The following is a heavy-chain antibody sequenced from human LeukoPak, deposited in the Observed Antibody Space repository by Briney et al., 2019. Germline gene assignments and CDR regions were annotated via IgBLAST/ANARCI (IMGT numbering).Heavy chain of an antibody. D-gene: IGHD5-18*01. CDR1: GDSISNNYW. V-gene: IGHV4-4*02. Sequence: SGTLSLTCAVSGDSISNNYWWRWVRQFPGKGLEWIGEIYRSGSTNYNPSLKSRVTISVDTSKNQFSLKLSSVTAADTAVYYCARDPARGYSYRLDYWGQGTLVTVSS. CDR2: IYRSGST. J-gene: IGHJ4*02. CDR3: ARDPARGYSYRLDY.